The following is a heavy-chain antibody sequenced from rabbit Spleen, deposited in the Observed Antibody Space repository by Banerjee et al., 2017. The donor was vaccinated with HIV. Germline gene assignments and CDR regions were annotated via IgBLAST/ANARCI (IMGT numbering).Heavy chain of an antibody. CDR1: GFSFSSSDY. Sequence: QEQLVESGGGLVKPGASLTLICTASGFSFSSSDYMCWVRQAPGKGLEWISCIAGSSSDFIYSATWAKGRFTCSKTSSTTVTLQMTSLTVADTATYFCARDLDGVIGWNFGWWGPGTLVTVS. CDR3: ARDLDGVIGWNFGW. V-gene: IGHV1S45*01. CDR2: IAGSSSDFI. D-gene: IGHD4-1*01. J-gene: IGHJ6*01.